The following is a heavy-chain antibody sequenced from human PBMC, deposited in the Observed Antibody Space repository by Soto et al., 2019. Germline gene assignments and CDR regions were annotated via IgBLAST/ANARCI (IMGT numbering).Heavy chain of an antibody. V-gene: IGHV3-23*01. Sequence: TGGSLRISCAASGFTFSSYAMSRVRPAPGKGLEWVSAISGSGGSTYYADSVKGRFTISRDNSKNTLYLQMNSLRAEDTAVYYCAKDDFWRTQYYFDYWGQGALVTVSS. J-gene: IGHJ4*02. CDR2: ISGSGGST. CDR1: GFTFSSYA. CDR3: AKDDFWRTQYYFDY. D-gene: IGHD3-3*01.